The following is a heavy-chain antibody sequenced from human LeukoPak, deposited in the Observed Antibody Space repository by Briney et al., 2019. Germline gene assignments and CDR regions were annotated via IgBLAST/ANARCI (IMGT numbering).Heavy chain of an antibody. CDR3: ARSGLRYFDWLPGSGYYFDY. CDR1: GGSFSGYY. V-gene: IGHV4-59*01. J-gene: IGHJ4*02. CDR2: IYYSGST. D-gene: IGHD3-9*01. Sequence: SETLSLTCAVYGGSFSGYYWSWIRQPPGKGLEWIGYIYYSGSTNYNPSLKSRVTISVDTSKNQFSLKLSSVTAADTAVYYCARSGLRYFDWLPGSGYYFDYWGQGTLVTVSS.